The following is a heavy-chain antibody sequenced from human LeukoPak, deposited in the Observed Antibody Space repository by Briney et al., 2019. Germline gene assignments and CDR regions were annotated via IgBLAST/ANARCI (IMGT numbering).Heavy chain of an antibody. Sequence: GRSLRLSCAASGFTFNSYVMHWVRQAPGKGLEWVAVISYDGSNKYHADSVKGRFTISRDNSKNTLYLQMNSLRAEDTAVYYCAKGSGLAPGTGGYYGMDVWGQGTTVTVPS. CDR3: AKGSGLAPGTGGYYGMDV. CDR1: GFTFNSYV. CDR2: ISYDGSNK. J-gene: IGHJ6*02. D-gene: IGHD1-1*01. V-gene: IGHV3-30-3*01.